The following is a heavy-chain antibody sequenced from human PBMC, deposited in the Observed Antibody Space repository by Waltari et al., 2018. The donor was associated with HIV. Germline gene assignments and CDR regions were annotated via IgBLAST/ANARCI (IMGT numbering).Heavy chain of an antibody. CDR2: IYYRGST. V-gene: IGHV4-39*07. D-gene: IGHD1-26*01. CDR3: ARERIVGATSYYFDS. CDR1: GGSFQHTSIS. J-gene: IGHJ4*02. Sequence: QLQLQESGPGLVKPSEPLPPLCPVSGGSFQHTSISLAWCRQPPEKGRDWIGTIYYRGSTYYNPSLRSRVTISLDTSKNQLSLKLNSVTAADTAVYFCARERIVGATSYYFDSWGRGTLVTVSS.